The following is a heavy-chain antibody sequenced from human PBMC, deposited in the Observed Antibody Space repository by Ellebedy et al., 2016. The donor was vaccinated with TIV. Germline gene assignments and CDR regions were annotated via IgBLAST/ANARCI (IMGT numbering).Heavy chain of an antibody. V-gene: IGHV3-48*02. Sequence: PGGSLRLSCAASGFTFSRSSMNWVRQAPGKGLEWISYISGSSSTIYYADSVKGRFTISRDNAKNLLFLQMNSLRDEDTAVYYCARGLAMGAAGKNYWGQGTLVTVSS. J-gene: IGHJ4*02. CDR2: ISGSSSTI. CDR3: ARGLAMGAAGKNY. D-gene: IGHD6-19*01. CDR1: GFTFSRSS.